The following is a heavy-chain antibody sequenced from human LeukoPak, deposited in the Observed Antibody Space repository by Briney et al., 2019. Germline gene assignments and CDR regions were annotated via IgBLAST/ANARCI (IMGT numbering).Heavy chain of an antibody. Sequence: PGGSLRLSCAASGFAFSSYAMSWVRQAPGKGLEWVSSISRSSGNTHHADSVKGRFTISRDNSKNTLYLQVNSLRAEDTAVYYCATKVRNYDFWSGSSNFDYWGQGTLVTVSS. CDR1: GFAFSSYA. CDR3: ATKVRNYDFWSGSSNFDY. D-gene: IGHD3-3*01. V-gene: IGHV3-23*01. CDR2: ISRSSGNT. J-gene: IGHJ4*02.